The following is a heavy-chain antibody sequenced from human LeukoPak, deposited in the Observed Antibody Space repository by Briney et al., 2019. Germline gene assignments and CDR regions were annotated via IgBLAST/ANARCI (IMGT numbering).Heavy chain of an antibody. J-gene: IGHJ5*02. D-gene: IGHD6-13*01. CDR1: GYTFTNHS. V-gene: IGHV7-4-1*02. CDR2: IDTNTGNP. CDR3: ARVPKPIAAAGTKWFDP. Sequence: ASVKVSCKASGYTFTNHSINWVRQAPGQGLEYMGWIDTNTGNPTYAQAFTGRIVFSLDTSVSTAYLQISSLKAEDTAVYYCARVPKPIAAAGTKWFDPWGQGTLVTVSS.